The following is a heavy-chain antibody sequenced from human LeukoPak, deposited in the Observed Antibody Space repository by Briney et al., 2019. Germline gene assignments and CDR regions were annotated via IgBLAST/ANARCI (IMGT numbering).Heavy chain of an antibody. Sequence: PGGSLRLSCAASGVTFSTYAMSWGRLAPGKGLEWGSGISGSGGSTYYADSVKGRLTSSRDNSNNTLYVQVNSLRVEDTAVYYCAKSGGLSGSGRLAMDVWGQGTTVTVSS. CDR2: ISGSGGST. D-gene: IGHD3-10*01. CDR1: GVTFSTYA. J-gene: IGHJ6*02. V-gene: IGHV3-23*01. CDR3: AKSGGLSGSGRLAMDV.